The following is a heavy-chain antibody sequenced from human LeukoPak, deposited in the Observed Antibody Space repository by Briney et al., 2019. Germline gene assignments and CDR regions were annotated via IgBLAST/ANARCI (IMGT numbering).Heavy chain of an antibody. CDR1: GGTFSSYA. Sequence: ASVKVSCKASGGTFSSYAISWVRQAPGQGLEWMGIINPSGGSTSYAQKFQGRVTMTRDTSTSTVYKELSSLRSEDTAVYYCARDPEQQLATYYGMDVWGQGTTVTVSS. CDR3: ARDPEQQLATYYGMDV. V-gene: IGHV1-46*01. D-gene: IGHD6-13*01. J-gene: IGHJ6*02. CDR2: INPSGGST.